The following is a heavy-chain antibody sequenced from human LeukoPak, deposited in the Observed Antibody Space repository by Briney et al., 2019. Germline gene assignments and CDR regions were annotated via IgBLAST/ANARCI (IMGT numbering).Heavy chain of an antibody. Sequence: SETLSLTCTVSGGSISSIGYYWGWFRQPPGKGLEWIASIYYSGSTYYNPSLKSRVTISIDTSKSQFSLKLSSVTAADTAVYYCARVYYDILTGYQYYFDYWGQGTLVTVSS. CDR3: ARVYYDILTGYQYYFDY. J-gene: IGHJ4*02. CDR2: IYYSGST. D-gene: IGHD3-9*01. V-gene: IGHV4-39*07. CDR1: GGSISSIGYY.